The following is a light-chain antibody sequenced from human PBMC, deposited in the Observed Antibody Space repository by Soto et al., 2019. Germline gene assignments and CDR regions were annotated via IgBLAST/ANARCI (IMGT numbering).Light chain of an antibody. CDR1: QSVSSN. V-gene: IGKV3-15*01. CDR2: GAS. CDR3: QHYNTWPWT. J-gene: IGKJ1*01. Sequence: EIVLTQSPDTLSLSPGERATLSCRASQSVSSNLAWYQQKPGQAPRLLIYGASTRATGIPARFSGSGSGTESILTISSLQSEDFAVYYCQHYNTWPWTFGQGTKVDIK.